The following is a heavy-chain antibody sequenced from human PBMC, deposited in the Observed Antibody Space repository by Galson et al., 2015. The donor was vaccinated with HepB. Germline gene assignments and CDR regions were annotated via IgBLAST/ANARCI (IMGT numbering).Heavy chain of an antibody. CDR1: GFTFSNAW. CDR2: IKSKTDGGTT. CDR3: TTDPYYTVNRLRGYYYGMDV. J-gene: IGHJ6*02. D-gene: IGHD4-17*01. V-gene: IGHV3-15*01. Sequence: SLRLSCAASGFTFSNAWMSWVRQAPGKGLEWVGRIKSKTDGGTTDYAAPVKGRFTISRDDSKSTLYLQMNSLKTEDTAVYYCTTDPYYTVNRLRGYYYGMDVWGQGTTVTVSS.